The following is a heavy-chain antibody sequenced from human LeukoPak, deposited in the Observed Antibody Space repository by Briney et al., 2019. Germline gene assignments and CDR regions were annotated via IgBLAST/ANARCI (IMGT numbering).Heavy chain of an antibody. D-gene: IGHD2-21*02. J-gene: IGHJ4*02. CDR1: GYTFISYY. CDR2: INPSGGST. CDR3: ARDRAYCGGDCYSDFDY. Sequence: ASVKVSCKASGYTFISYYMHWVRQAPGQGLEWIGIINPSGGSTSYAQKFQGRVTMTRDTSTSTVYMELSSLRSEDTAVYYCARDRAYCGGDCYSDFDYWGQGTLVTVSS. V-gene: IGHV1-46*01.